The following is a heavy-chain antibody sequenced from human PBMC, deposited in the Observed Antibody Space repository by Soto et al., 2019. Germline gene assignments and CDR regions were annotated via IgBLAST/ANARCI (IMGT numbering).Heavy chain of an antibody. Sequence: GGSLRLSCAASGFTFSSYAMHWVRQAPGKGLEWVAVISYDGSNKYYADSVKGRFTISRDNSKNTLYLQMNSLRAEDTAVYYCARDRVATTGFDSWGQGTLVTVSS. V-gene: IGHV3-30-3*01. CDR2: ISYDGSNK. CDR1: GFTFSSYA. J-gene: IGHJ4*02. D-gene: IGHD2-15*01. CDR3: ARDRVATTGFDS.